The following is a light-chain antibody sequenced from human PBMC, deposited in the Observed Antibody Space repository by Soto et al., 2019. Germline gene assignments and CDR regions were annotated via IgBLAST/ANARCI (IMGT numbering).Light chain of an antibody. Sequence: QSVLTQPPSASGTPGQSFTIYCPGTSSNIGSNFVNCYQQLPVTAPKLLIYTNNQRPSAVPHRFSGSKSGTTASLATIGLQSDDEADDHCAAWDEGLNDPLFGGGTQLTVL. CDR1: SSNIGSNF. CDR2: TNN. CDR3: AAWDEGLNDPL. V-gene: IGLV1-44*01. J-gene: IGLJ3*02.